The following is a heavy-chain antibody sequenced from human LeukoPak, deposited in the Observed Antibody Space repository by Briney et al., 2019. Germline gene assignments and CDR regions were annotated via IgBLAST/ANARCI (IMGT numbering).Heavy chain of an antibody. D-gene: IGHD3-10*01. CDR2: IYYSGST. J-gene: IGHJ5*02. V-gene: IGHV4-59*08. Sequence: SETLSLTCTVSGGSISSYHWSWIRQPPGKGLEWIGYIYYSGSTYYNPSLKSRVTISVDTSKNQFCLKLSSVTAADTAVYYCARLQRVRGSFDPWGQGTLVTVSS. CDR3: ARLQRVRGSFDP. CDR1: GGSISSYH.